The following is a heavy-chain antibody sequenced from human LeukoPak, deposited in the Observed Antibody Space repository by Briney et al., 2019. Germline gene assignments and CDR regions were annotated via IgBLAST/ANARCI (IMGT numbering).Heavy chain of an antibody. Sequence: GESLRISCKVSGYSFPSYWITWVRQMPGKGLEWMGRIAPSDSHTNYSPSFEGHVTISVDKSISTACLQWSSLKASDTAMYYCARQPPGVYDTTQNWFDPWGQGTLVTVSS. V-gene: IGHV5-10-1*01. D-gene: IGHD3-22*01. J-gene: IGHJ5*02. CDR1: GYSFPSYW. CDR2: IAPSDSHT. CDR3: ARQPPGVYDTTQNWFDP.